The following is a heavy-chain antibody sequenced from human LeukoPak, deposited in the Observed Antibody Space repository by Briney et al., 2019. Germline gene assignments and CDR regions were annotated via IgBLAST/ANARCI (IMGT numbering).Heavy chain of an antibody. CDR3: ANIGKRRFGEVLASGY. CDR2: IRYDGSDK. J-gene: IGHJ4*02. CDR1: GFTFSSYG. Sequence: PGGSLRLSCAASGFTFSSYGMHWVRQAPGKGLEWVAFIRYDGSDKYYADSVKGRFTISRDNSKNTLYLQMNSLRAEDTAVYYCANIGKRRFGEVLASGYWGQGTLVTVPS. V-gene: IGHV3-30*02. D-gene: IGHD3-10*01.